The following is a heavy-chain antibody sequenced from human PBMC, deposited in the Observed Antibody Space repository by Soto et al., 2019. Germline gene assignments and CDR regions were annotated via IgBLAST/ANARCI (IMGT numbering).Heavy chain of an antibody. Sequence: QVQLQESGPGLVKPSQTLSLTCTVSGGSISRGGSYWSWIRQHPGKGLQWIGYIYYSGTTYYNPSLESRLTMSVDTSKNQFFLRLTSVTAADTAVYYCAKDRGDTPMVPAKFYGMDVWGQGTTVTVSS. CDR2: IYYSGTT. V-gene: IGHV4-31*03. CDR3: AKDRGDTPMVPAKFYGMDV. J-gene: IGHJ6*02. D-gene: IGHD5-18*01. CDR1: GGSISRGGSY.